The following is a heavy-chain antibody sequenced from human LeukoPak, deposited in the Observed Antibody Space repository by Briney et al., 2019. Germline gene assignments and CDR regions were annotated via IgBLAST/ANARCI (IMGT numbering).Heavy chain of an antibody. CDR2: ISAYNGNT. V-gene: IGHV1-18*01. D-gene: IGHD6-19*01. J-gene: IGHJ3*02. CDR1: GYTFTSYG. CDR3: AISQGIAVAGTIHAFDI. Sequence: ASVKVSCKASGYTFTSYGISWVRQAPGQGLEWMGWISAYNGNTNYAQKLQGRVTMTTDTSTSTAYMELRSLRSDDTAVYYCAISQGIAVAGTIHAFDIWGQGTMVTVSS.